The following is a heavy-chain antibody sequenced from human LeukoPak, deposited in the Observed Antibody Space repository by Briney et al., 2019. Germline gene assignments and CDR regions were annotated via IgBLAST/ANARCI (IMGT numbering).Heavy chain of an antibody. V-gene: IGHV3-30*03. D-gene: IGHD5-18*01. CDR2: ISYDGSNK. J-gene: IGHJ6*02. Sequence: PGGSLRLSCAASGFTFSSYGMHWVRQAPGKGLEWVAVISYDGSNKYYADSVKGRFTISRDNSKNTLYLQMNSLRAEDTAVYYCARGRFNYGWGMDVWGQGTTVTVSS. CDR1: GFTFSSYG. CDR3: ARGRFNYGWGMDV.